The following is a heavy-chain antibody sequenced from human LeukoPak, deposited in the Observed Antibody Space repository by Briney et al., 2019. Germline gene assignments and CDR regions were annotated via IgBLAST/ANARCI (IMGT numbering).Heavy chain of an antibody. J-gene: IGHJ4*02. CDR3: ARGAPGFSSGWLDY. CDR1: GFTFSTYA. D-gene: IGHD6-19*01. CDR2: ISSNGGST. V-gene: IGHV3-64*01. Sequence: PGGSLRLSCAASGFTFSTYAIHWVRQAPGKGLEYVSAISSNGGSTFYANSVKGRFIVSRDNSKNTLYLQMGSLRAEDLAVYYCARGAPGFSSGWLDYWGQGTLVTVSS.